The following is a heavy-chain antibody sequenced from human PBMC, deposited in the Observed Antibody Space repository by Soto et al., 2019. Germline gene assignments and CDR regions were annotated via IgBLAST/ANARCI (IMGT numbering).Heavy chain of an antibody. CDR3: ARGGGFCGGDCYKGGIDY. Sequence: QVQLVESGGGVIQPGRSLRLSCAASGFTFSPYTMHWVRQAPGKGLEWVAVISYDGSTEYNPDSVKGRFTISRDNPKNTVYLQMNSLRAEDTAMYYCARGGGFCGGDCYKGGIDYWGQGTLVTVAS. CDR2: ISYDGSTE. D-gene: IGHD2-21*02. CDR1: GFTFSPYT. J-gene: IGHJ4*02. V-gene: IGHV3-30-3*01.